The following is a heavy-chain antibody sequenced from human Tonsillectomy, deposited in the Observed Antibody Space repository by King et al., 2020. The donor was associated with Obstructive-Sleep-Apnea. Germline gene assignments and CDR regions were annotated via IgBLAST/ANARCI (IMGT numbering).Heavy chain of an antibody. CDR3: ARVVHGGGSYSPYFDY. CDR2: IIPILGIA. D-gene: IGHD1-26*01. J-gene: IGHJ4*02. V-gene: IGHV1-69*09. CDR1: GGTFSSYA. Sequence: VQLVESGAEVKKPGSSVKVSCKASGGTFSSYAISWVRQAPGQGLEWMGGIIPILGIANYAQKFQGRVTITADKSTSTAYMELSSLRSEDTAVYYCARVVHGGGSYSPYFDYWGQGTLVTVSS.